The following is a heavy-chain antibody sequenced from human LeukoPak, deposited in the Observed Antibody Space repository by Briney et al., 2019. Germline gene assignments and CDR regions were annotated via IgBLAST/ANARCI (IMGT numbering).Heavy chain of an antibody. D-gene: IGHD3-10*01. CDR1: GFTLSHYA. CDR3: AKDHDYYASGPI. Sequence: GGSLRLSCGASGFTLSHYAMNWVRRAPGKGLEWVSAISGSGGSTYYADSVKGRFTISRDNSKNTLYLQVNSLRAEDTAVDYYAKDHDYYASGPIWGQGTMVTVSS. CDR2: ISGSGGST. J-gene: IGHJ3*02. V-gene: IGHV3-23*01.